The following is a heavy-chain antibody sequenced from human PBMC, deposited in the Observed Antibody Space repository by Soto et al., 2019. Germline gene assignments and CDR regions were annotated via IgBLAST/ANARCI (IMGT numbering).Heavy chain of an antibody. CDR3: ARQDLYSSSSFDP. Sequence: QLQLQESGPGLVKPSETLSLTCTVSGGSISSSSYYWGWIRQPPGKGLEWIGSIYYSGSTYYNPSLKSRVTISVDTSKNQFSLKLSSVTAADTAVYYCARQDLYSSSSFDPWGQGTLVTVSS. D-gene: IGHD6-6*01. CDR2: IYYSGST. J-gene: IGHJ5*02. CDR1: GGSISSSSYY. V-gene: IGHV4-39*01.